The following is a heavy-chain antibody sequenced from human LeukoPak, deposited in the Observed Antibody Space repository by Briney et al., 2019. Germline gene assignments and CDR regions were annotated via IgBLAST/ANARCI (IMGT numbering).Heavy chain of an antibody. V-gene: IGHV4-34*01. D-gene: IGHD6-19*01. Sequence: SETLSLTRAVYGGSFSGYYWSWIRQPPGKGLEWIGEINHSGSTNYNPSLKSRVTISVDTSKNQFSLKLSSVTAADTAVYYCASSKVWQWPVDYWGQGTLVTVSS. CDR1: GGSFSGYY. J-gene: IGHJ4*02. CDR2: INHSGST. CDR3: ASSKVWQWPVDY.